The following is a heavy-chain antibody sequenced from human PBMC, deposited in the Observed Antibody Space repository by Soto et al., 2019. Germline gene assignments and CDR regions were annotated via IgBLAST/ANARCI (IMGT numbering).Heavy chain of an antibody. D-gene: IGHD6-19*01. CDR2: IKQDGSEK. V-gene: IGHV3-7*05. J-gene: IGHJ4*02. CDR3: ATGGKWLDFEY. Sequence: EVQLVESGGGLVQPGGSLRLSCAAYGFMFSAYEMNWVRQAPGKGLEWVANIKQDGSEKWYVGSVKGRFTISRDNAKNSLYLQMNSLRDEDTAVYFCATGGKWLDFEYWGQGTLVTVSS. CDR1: GFMFSAYE.